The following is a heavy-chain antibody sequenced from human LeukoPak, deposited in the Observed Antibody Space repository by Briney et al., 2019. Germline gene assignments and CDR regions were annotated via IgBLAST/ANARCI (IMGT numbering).Heavy chain of an antibody. Sequence: PGGSLRLSCAASGFTFSDYYMSWIRQAPGKGLEWVSYISSSGSTIYYADSVKGRFTISRDNAKNSLYLQMNSLRAEDTAVYYCARLDYDFWSGYYTGFDYWGQGTLVTVSS. V-gene: IGHV3-11*04. CDR2: ISSSGSTI. D-gene: IGHD3-3*01. CDR1: GFTFSDYY. J-gene: IGHJ4*02. CDR3: ARLDYDFWSGYYTGFDY.